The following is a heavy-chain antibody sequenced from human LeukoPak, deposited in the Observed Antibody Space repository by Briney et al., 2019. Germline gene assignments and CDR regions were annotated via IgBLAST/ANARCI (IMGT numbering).Heavy chain of an antibody. CDR3: ARASQFIAVAGNYDY. J-gene: IGHJ4*02. V-gene: IGHV1-18*01. CDR1: GYTFTSYG. CDR2: ISAYNGNT. D-gene: IGHD6-19*01. Sequence: ASVKVSCKASGYTFTSYGISWVRQAPGQGLEWMGWISAYNGNTNYAQKLQGRVTMTTDTSTSTAYMELRSLRSDDTAVYYCARASQFIAVAGNYDYWGQGTLVTVSS.